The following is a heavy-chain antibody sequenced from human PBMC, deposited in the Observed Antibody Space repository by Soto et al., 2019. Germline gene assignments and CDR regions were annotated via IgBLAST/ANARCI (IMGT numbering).Heavy chain of an antibody. D-gene: IGHD3-22*01. CDR1: GFSLSTTGVA. V-gene: IGHV2-5*02. CDR2: IYWDDNK. CDR3: AHRLTSPYYYDGSYYTYVFDI. J-gene: IGHJ3*02. Sequence: QITLKESGPTLVKPAQTLTLTCTFSGFSLSTTGVAVGWIRQPPGKALEWLALIYWDDNKRYSPSLNSRLTITKDTFESQVVLIITNMYPVDTATYYCAHRLTSPYYYDGSYYTYVFDIWGQGTVVTVSS.